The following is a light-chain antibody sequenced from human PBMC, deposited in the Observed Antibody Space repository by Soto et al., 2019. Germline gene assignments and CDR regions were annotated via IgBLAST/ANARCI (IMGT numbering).Light chain of an antibody. J-gene: IGKJ1*01. Sequence: DIQMTQSPSTLSASVGDSVTITCRASQNTRNWLAWYQQKPGKAPNPLIYDASALPRGVPSRFSGSGSGTKFTLTIASLQPDDFATYYCQQYETFSGTFGPGTKVDI. CDR2: DAS. V-gene: IGKV1-5*01. CDR1: QNTRNW. CDR3: QQYETFSGT.